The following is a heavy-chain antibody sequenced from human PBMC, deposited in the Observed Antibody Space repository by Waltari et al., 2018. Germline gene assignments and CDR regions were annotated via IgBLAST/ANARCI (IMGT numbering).Heavy chain of an antibody. CDR2: SFRSGST. Sequence: QVQLQESGASLVKPSKTLSITCAVSGSSISSGYYWSCNRQPPGKGLEWIGSSFRSGSTDDNPFLKSRVTISVDTSKNQFSVKLRYVTAADTAGYYCARVGIAEAGTVDYWGQGTLVTVSS. CDR3: ARVGIAEAGTVDY. CDR1: GSSISSGYY. D-gene: IGHD6-13*01. J-gene: IGHJ4*02. V-gene: IGHV4-38-2*01.